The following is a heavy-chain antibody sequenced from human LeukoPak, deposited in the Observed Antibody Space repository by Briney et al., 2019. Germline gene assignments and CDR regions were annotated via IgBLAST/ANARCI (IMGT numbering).Heavy chain of an antibody. J-gene: IGHJ5*02. CDR3: ARAAKYSGSPDLFDP. V-gene: IGHV4-39*07. CDR2: IYYSGNT. Sequence: SETLSLACSVSGGSISSSSYYWAWIRQPPGKGLEWIGNIYYSGNTYYNPSLKSRVTISVDTSKNQFSLKLSSVTAADTAVYYCARAAKYSGSPDLFDPWGQGTLVTVSS. D-gene: IGHD1-26*01. CDR1: GGSISSSSYY.